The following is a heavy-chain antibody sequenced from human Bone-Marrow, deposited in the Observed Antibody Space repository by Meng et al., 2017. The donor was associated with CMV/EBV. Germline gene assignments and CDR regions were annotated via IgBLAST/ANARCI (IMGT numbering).Heavy chain of an antibody. D-gene: IGHD3-22*01. CDR2: INSDGSST. V-gene: IGHV3-74*01. Sequence: GGSLRLSCAASGFTFSSYWMHWVRQAPGKGLVWVSRINSDGSSTSYADSVKGRFTISRDNAKNTLYLQMNSLRAEDTAVYYCARYEYDSSANDAFDIWGQGTMVTVSS. CDR3: ARYEYDSSANDAFDI. J-gene: IGHJ3*02. CDR1: GFTFSSYW.